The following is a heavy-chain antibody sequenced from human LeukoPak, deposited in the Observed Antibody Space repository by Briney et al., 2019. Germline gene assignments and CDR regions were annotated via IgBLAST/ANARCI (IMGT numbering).Heavy chain of an antibody. Sequence: GGSLRLSCAASGFTFSDYYMSWIRQAPGKGLEWVSYISSSGSTIYYADSVKGRFTISRDNAKNSLYLQMNGLRAEDTAVYYCARDPTEMVTAYFDYWGQGTLVTVSS. CDR1: GFTFSDYY. CDR3: ARDPTEMVTAYFDY. J-gene: IGHJ4*02. CDR2: ISSSGSTI. V-gene: IGHV3-11*04. D-gene: IGHD5-24*01.